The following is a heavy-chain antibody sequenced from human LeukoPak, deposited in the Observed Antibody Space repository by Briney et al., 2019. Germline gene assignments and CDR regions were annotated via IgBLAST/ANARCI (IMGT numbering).Heavy chain of an antibody. V-gene: IGHV3-30*02. CDR3: ANSDGGAFDI. CDR2: IWYDGSDT. CDR1: GFSITNYG. J-gene: IGHJ3*02. Sequence: GGSLRLSCEVSGFSITNYGMHWVRQAAGRGLEWLGVIWYDGSDTFYGDSVKGRVTISRDTSRNTVYLQMNSLRAEDTAVYYCANSDGGAFDIWGQGTMVTVSS.